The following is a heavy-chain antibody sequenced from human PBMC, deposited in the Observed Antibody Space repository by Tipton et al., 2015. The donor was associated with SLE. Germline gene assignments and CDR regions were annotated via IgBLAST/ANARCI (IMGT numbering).Heavy chain of an antibody. V-gene: IGHV3-15*01. D-gene: IGHD3-9*01. CDR2: IKSKTDGGTT. CDR1: GYSFTSYW. Sequence: VQLVQSGAEVKKPGESLRISCKGSGYSFTSYWISWVRQMPGKGLEWVGRIKSKTDGGTTDYAAPVKGRFTISRDDSKNTLYLQMNSLRIEDTAVYYCTTEQYYDILTGYSFVGYWGQGTLVTVSS. CDR3: TTEQYYDILTGYSFVGY. J-gene: IGHJ4*02.